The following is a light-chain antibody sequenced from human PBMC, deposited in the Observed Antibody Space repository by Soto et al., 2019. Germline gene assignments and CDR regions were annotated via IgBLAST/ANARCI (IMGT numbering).Light chain of an antibody. V-gene: IGKV3-15*01. CDR2: GAS. J-gene: IGKJ1*01. CDR3: HQYNTGLRT. Sequence: TGMTKSPATLSMSPGDRAALSCRASLNVATNMAWYQQKPGQAPRLLNYGASIRATGVPTRFTGSGSGTEFTLTINNLQSEDFAVYYCHQYNTGLRTFGRGTRVEV. CDR1: LNVATN.